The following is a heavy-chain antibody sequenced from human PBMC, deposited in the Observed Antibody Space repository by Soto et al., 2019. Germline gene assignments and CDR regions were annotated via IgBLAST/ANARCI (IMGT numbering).Heavy chain of an antibody. V-gene: IGHV3-15*01. CDR1: GFAFSNAW. CDR2: IKSETDGGTT. Sequence: ETLSLSCAASGFAFSNAWMSWVRQAPGKGLEWVGRIKSETDGGTTDYAAPVKGRFTISRDDSKNTLYLQMNSLKTEDTAVYYCTTDDYGDYPWGQGTLVTVSS. J-gene: IGHJ5*02. D-gene: IGHD4-17*01. CDR3: TTDDYGDYP.